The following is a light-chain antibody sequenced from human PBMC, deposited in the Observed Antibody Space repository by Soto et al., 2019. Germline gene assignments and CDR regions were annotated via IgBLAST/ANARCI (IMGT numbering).Light chain of an antibody. CDR2: GAS. CDR3: QQYGSSPLT. J-gene: IGKJ4*01. V-gene: IGKV3-20*01. Sequence: IVLTQSPGTLSLSPGERATLSCRASQSVSSSYLAWYQQRPGQAPRLLIFGASSRATGIPDRFSGSGSGTDFTLTISRLEPEDFAVYSCQQYGSSPLTFGGGTKVEIK. CDR1: QSVSSSY.